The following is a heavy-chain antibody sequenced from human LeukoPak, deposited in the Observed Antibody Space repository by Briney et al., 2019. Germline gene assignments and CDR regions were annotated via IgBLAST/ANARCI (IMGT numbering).Heavy chain of an antibody. Sequence: GGSLRLSCAASGFTFSNHWLHWVRQAPGKGLVWVSAISGSGGSTFYPDSVKGRFTISRDNSKNTLYLQINSLRAEDTAVYYCAKTLVGATSGPDYYFDSWGQGTLVTVSS. D-gene: IGHD1-26*01. J-gene: IGHJ4*02. CDR1: GFTFSNHW. CDR3: AKTLVGATSGPDYYFDS. V-gene: IGHV3-23*01. CDR2: ISGSGGST.